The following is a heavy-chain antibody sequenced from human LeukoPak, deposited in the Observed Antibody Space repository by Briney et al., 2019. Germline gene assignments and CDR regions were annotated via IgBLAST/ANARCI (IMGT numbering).Heavy chain of an antibody. CDR2: ISGSGGST. D-gene: IGHD5-24*01. Sequence: GGSLRLSCAASGFTFSSYAMIWVRQAPGKGLEWVSAISGSGGSTYYADSVKGRFTISRDNSKNTLYLQMNSLRAEDTAVYYCAKGSRDGHKPTKSHYFDHWGQGTLVTVSS. V-gene: IGHV3-23*01. J-gene: IGHJ4*02. CDR3: AKGSRDGHKPTKSHYFDH. CDR1: GFTFSSYA.